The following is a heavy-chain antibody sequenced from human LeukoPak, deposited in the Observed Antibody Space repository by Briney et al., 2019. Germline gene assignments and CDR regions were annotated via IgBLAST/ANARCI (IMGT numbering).Heavy chain of an antibody. CDR2: ISYDGSNK. J-gene: IGHJ6*02. D-gene: IGHD4-17*01. CDR1: GFTFSSYA. V-gene: IGHV3-30-3*01. Sequence: GGSLRLSCAASGFTFSSYAMHWVRQAPGKGLEWVAVISYDGSNKYYADSAKGRFTISRDNSKNTLYLQMNSLRAEDTAVYYCARDLLDGDYGNYYGMDVWGQGTTVTVSS. CDR3: ARDLLDGDYGNYYGMDV.